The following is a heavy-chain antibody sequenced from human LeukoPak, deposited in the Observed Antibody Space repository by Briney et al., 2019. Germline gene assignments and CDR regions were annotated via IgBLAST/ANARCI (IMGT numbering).Heavy chain of an antibody. V-gene: IGHV3-7*03. CDR1: GFTFSNYG. CDR3: ARGGGLDV. D-gene: IGHD3-16*01. CDR2: INHNGNVN. J-gene: IGHJ6*02. Sequence: GGSLRLSCAASGFTFSNYGMHWARQAPGKGLEWVASINHNGNVNYYVDSVKGRFTISRDNAKNSLYLQMSNLGAEDTAVYFCARGGGLDVWGQGATVTVSS.